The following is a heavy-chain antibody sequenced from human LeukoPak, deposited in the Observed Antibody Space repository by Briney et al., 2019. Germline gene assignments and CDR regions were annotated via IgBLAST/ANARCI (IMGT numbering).Heavy chain of an antibody. D-gene: IGHD1-26*01. CDR1: GGSISSGDYY. J-gene: IGHJ4*02. Sequence: PSETLSLTCTVSGGSISSGDYYWSRIRQPPRKGLEWIGYIYYSGSTYYNPSLKSRATISVDTSKNQFSLKLSSVTAADTAVYYCARGGDIVGATGFDYWGQGTLLTVSS. CDR2: IYYSGST. V-gene: IGHV4-30-4*08. CDR3: ARGGDIVGATGFDY.